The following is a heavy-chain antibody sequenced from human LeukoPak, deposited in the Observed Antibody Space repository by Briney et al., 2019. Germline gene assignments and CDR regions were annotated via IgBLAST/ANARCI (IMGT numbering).Heavy chain of an antibody. CDR2: MYLSGTT. CDR1: GDSINSIDL. V-gene: IGHV4-4*02. D-gene: IGHD3-22*01. Sequence: SGTLSLTCTVSGDSINSIDLWSWVRQPPGQGLEWIGEMYLSGTTHSNPSVKSRVTISIDKSKNQFFLNLSSVTAADTAVYYCAGLVGRYSSGLYYYYFDYWGQGTLVTVSS. J-gene: IGHJ4*02. CDR3: AGLVGRYSSGLYYYYFDY.